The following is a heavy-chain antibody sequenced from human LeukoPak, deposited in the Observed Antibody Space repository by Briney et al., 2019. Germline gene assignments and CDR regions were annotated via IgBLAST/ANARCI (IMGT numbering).Heavy chain of an antibody. CDR2: ISGSGGST. Sequence: GGSLRLSCAASGFTLSTYAMSWVRQTPGKGLEWVSAISGSGGSTYYADSVKGRFTISRDNSKNTLYLQMNSLRAEDTAVYYCAKDRPRGQWLVRAGVDYWGQGTLVTVSS. V-gene: IGHV3-23*01. CDR3: AKDRPRGQWLVRAGVDY. D-gene: IGHD6-19*01. CDR1: GFTLSTYA. J-gene: IGHJ4*02.